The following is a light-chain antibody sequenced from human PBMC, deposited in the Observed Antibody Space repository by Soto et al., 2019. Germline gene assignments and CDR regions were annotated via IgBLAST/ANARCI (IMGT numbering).Light chain of an antibody. CDR2: DND. J-gene: IGLJ2*01. V-gene: IGLV1-51*01. CDR3: GTWDSSLSAVV. CDR1: SSNIGNNY. Sequence: QAVVTQPPSVSAAPGQKVTISCSGSSSNIGNNYVSWYQQLPGTAPKRLIFDNDKRPPGIPDRFSGSKSGTSATLGITGLQTGDEADYYCGTWDSSLSAVVFGGGTKVTVL.